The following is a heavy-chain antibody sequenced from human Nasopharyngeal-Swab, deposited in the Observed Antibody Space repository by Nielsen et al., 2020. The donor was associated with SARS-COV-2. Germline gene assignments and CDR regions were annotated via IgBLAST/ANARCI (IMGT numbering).Heavy chain of an antibody. V-gene: IGHV1-18*01. Sequence: ASVKVSCKASGYTFTSYGISWVRQAPGQGLEWMGWISAYNGNTNYAQKLQGRVTMTTDTSTSTAYMELRSLRSDDTAVYYCARDLWQLVRPSNWFDPWGQGTLVTVSS. J-gene: IGHJ5*02. CDR3: ARDLWQLVRPSNWFDP. CDR2: ISAYNGNT. D-gene: IGHD6-6*01. CDR1: GYTFTSYG.